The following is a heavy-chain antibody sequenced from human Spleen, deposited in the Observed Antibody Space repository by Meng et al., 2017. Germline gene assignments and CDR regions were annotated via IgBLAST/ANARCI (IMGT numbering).Heavy chain of an antibody. J-gene: IGHJ5*02. Sequence: QVQLQESGPGLVEPSQTLSLTCTVSGDSISSGDDYWSWIRQPPGTGLEWIGYIHYIGSTYYNPSLKSRVAISGDTSNNQFSLKLTSVTAADTAVYYCVRSSGWVRTGFDPWGQGTLVTVSS. CDR1: GDSISSGDDY. V-gene: IGHV4-30-4*01. CDR3: VRSSGWVRTGFDP. D-gene: IGHD6-19*01. CDR2: IHYIGST.